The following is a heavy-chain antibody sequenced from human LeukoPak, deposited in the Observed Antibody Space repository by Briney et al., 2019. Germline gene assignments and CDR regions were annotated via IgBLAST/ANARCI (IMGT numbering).Heavy chain of an antibody. Sequence: PGRSLRLSCAASGFTFDDYAMHWVRQAPGKGLEWVSGISWNSGSIGYADSVKGRFTISRDNAKNSLYLQMNSLRAEDTALYYCAKDMRPGITGNFDYWGQGTLVTVSS. CDR2: ISWNSGSI. J-gene: IGHJ4*02. CDR3: AKDMRPGITGNFDY. CDR1: GFTFDDYA. V-gene: IGHV3-9*01. D-gene: IGHD1-20*01.